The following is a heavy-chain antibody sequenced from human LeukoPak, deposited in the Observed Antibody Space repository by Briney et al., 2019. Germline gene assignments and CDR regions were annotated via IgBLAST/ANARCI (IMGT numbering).Heavy chain of an antibody. CDR3: ARDTPSPIHSSSWYMCCYYGMDV. CDR1: GFTFSSFA. CDR2: ITGSGGRT. D-gene: IGHD6-13*01. J-gene: IGHJ6*02. V-gene: IGHV3-23*01. Sequence: PGGSLRLSCVASGFTFSSFAMSWVRQGPGKGLEWGSAITGSGGRTYSADSVHGRYTISRENAKNTLYLQMNSLRAEDTAVYYCARDTPSPIHSSSWYMCCYYGMDVWGQGTTVTVSS.